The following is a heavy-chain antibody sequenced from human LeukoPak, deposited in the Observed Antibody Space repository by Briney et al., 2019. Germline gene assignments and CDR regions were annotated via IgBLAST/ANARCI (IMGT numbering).Heavy chain of an antibody. D-gene: IGHD2-2*01. V-gene: IGHV3-30*02. J-gene: IGHJ4*02. Sequence: AGGSLRLSCAASGFTFSSYGMHWVRQAPGKGLEWVAFIRYDGSNKYYADSVKGRFTISRDNSKNTLYLQMNSLRAEGTAVYYCVGINIVVVPGGVYFDYWGQGTLVTVSS. CDR1: GFTFSSYG. CDR2: IRYDGSNK. CDR3: VGINIVVVPGGVYFDY.